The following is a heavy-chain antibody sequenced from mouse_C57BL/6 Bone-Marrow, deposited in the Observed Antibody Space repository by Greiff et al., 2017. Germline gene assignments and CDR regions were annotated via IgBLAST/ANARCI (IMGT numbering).Heavy chain of an antibody. D-gene: IGHD2-4*01. Sequence: QVQLQQPGAELVMPGASVKLSCKASGYTFTSYWMHWVKQRPGQGLEWIGEIDPSDSYTNYNQKFKGKSTLTVDKSSSTAYMQLSSLTSEDSAVYYCAVPIYYDFCWYFDVWGTGTTVTVSS. J-gene: IGHJ1*03. CDR2: IDPSDSYT. CDR3: AVPIYYDFCWYFDV. V-gene: IGHV1-69*01. CDR1: GYTFTSYW.